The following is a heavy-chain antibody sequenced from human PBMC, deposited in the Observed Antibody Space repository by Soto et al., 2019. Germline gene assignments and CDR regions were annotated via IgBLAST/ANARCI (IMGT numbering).Heavy chain of an antibody. D-gene: IGHD2-15*01. Sequence: QVQLQESGPGLVKPSQTLSLTCTVSGGSISSGGYYWSWIRQHPGKGLEWIGYIYYSGSTYYNPSLKSRVTISVDTSKNQFSLKLSSVTAAGTAVYYCARDRADCSGGSCYFERYYYFDYWGQGTLVTVSS. CDR2: IYYSGST. CDR1: GGSISSGGYY. V-gene: IGHV4-31*03. CDR3: ARDRADCSGGSCYFERYYYFDY. J-gene: IGHJ4*02.